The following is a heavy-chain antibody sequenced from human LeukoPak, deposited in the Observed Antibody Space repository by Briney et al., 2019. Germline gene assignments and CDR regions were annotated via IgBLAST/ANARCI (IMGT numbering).Heavy chain of an antibody. CDR3: ARVIWGPVDYYYMDV. J-gene: IGHJ6*03. Sequence: SVKVSRKASGYTFTSYDINWVRQATGQGLEWMGWMNPNSGNTGYAQKFQCRVTMTRNTSISTAYMELSSLRSEDTAVYYCARVIWGPVDYYYMDVWGKGTTVTVSS. V-gene: IGHV1-8*01. CDR1: GYTFTSYD. D-gene: IGHD3-16*01. CDR2: MNPNSGNT.